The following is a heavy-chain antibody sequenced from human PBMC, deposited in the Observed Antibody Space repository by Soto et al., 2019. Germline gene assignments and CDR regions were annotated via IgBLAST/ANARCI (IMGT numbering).Heavy chain of an antibody. J-gene: IGHJ2*01. Sequence: QVQLVQSGAEVKKPGCSVKVSCKASGGTFSSYAISWVRQAPGQGLKWMGGIIPIFGTANYAQKFQGRVTMTADESTSTAYMELSSLRSEDTAVYYCARSRDPSGISDRIFGVVIIPVSWYFDLWGRGTLVTVSS. V-gene: IGHV1-69*01. D-gene: IGHD3-3*01. CDR2: IIPIFGTA. CDR3: ARSRDPSGISDRIFGVVIIPVSWYFDL. CDR1: GGTFSSYA.